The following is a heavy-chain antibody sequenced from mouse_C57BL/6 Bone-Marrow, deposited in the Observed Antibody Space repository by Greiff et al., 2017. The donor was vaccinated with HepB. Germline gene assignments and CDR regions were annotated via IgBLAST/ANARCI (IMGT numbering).Heavy chain of an antibody. V-gene: IGHV5-9*01. D-gene: IGHD1-1*01. CDR1: GFTFSSYT. CDR3: ARHGSFAY. Sequence: EVKLEESGGGLVKPGGSLKLSCAASGFTFSSYTMSWVRQTPEKRLEWVATISGGGGNTYYPDSVKGRFTISRDNAKNTLYLQMSSLRSEDTALYYCARHGSFAYWGQGTLVTVSA. CDR2: ISGGGGNT. J-gene: IGHJ3*01.